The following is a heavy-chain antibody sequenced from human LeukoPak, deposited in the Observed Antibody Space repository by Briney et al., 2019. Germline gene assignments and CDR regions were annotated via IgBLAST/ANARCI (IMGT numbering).Heavy chain of an antibody. CDR2: ISYDGSNK. CDR3: AKGSSGYFVDL. CDR1: GFTFSSYA. D-gene: IGHD3-22*01. Sequence: PGGSLRLSCAASGFTFSSYAMHWVRQAPGKGLEWVAVISYDGSNKYYADFVKGRFTISRDNSKNTLFLQMNSLRAEDTALYYCAKGSSGYFVDLWGQGTLVTVSS. J-gene: IGHJ5*02. V-gene: IGHV3-30*04.